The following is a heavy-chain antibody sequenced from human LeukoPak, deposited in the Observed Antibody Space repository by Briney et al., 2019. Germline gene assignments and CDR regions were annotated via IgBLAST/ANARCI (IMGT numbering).Heavy chain of an antibody. CDR2: LSYDGSNE. V-gene: IGHV3-30*03. CDR3: AGSWFYRDYFEY. D-gene: IGHD3-10*01. CDR1: GLPFSSYG. Sequence: GRSLRLSCAASGLPFSSYGMHCVRQAPGKGLEWVAVLSYDGSNEYYADSVKGRFTISRDNSKNTLYLQMNSLRVEDTAVYYCAGSWFYRDYFEYWGQGTLVTVSS. J-gene: IGHJ4*02.